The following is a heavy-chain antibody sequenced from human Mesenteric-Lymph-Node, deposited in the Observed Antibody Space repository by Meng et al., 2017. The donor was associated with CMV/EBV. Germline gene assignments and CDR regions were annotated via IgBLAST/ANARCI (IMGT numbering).Heavy chain of an antibody. CDR2: ISASGYTS. Sequence: GESLKISCVVSGFGLTDYEMNWVRQAPGKGLEWLTYISASGYTSYYTDSVKGRFTISRDNAKNSLFLQMNSLSAEDTGVYYCARGYCSSTSCYRSYWGQGTLVTVSS. V-gene: IGHV3-48*03. CDR3: ARGYCSSTSCYRSY. CDR1: GFGLTDYE. J-gene: IGHJ4*02. D-gene: IGHD2-2*01.